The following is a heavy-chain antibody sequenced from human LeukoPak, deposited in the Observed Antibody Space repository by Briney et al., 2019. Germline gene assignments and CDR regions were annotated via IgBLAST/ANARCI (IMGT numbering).Heavy chain of an antibody. CDR2: ISSSGSQI. Sequence: GGSLRLSCAASGLTFNSYNMNWVRQAPGKGLEWVSSISSSGSQIYYADSVKGRFTISRDNAKNSLYLQMNSLRAEDTAVYYCAREQYYGSGSYYICWFDTWGQGSLVTVSS. CDR1: GLTFNSYN. J-gene: IGHJ5*02. V-gene: IGHV3-21*01. CDR3: AREQYYGSGSYYICWFDT. D-gene: IGHD3-10*01.